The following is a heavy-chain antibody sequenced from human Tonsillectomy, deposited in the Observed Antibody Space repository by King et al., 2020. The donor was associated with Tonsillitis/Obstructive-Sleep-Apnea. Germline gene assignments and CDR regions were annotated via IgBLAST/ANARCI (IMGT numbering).Heavy chain of an antibody. CDR3: AAGEYQVLWEYIQH. J-gene: IGHJ1*01. CDR1: GFTFSSYA. V-gene: IGHV3-30*03. D-gene: IGHD2-2*01. Sequence: VQLVESGGGVVQPGRSLRLSCAASGFTFSSYAMHWVRQAPGKGLEWVAVLSHDGINKYYADTVKGRFTISRDNSKNTLYLQMNSLRVEETAVYYCAAGEYQVLWEYIQHWGQGTLVTVSS. CDR2: LSHDGINK.